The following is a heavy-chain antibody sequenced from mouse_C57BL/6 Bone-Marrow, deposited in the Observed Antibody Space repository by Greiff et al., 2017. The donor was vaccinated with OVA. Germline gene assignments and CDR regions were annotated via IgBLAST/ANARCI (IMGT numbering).Heavy chain of an antibody. V-gene: IGHV5-4*01. CDR2: ISDGGSYT. Sequence: EVKVEESGGGLVKPGGSLKLSCAASGFTFSSYDMSWVRQTPEKRLEWVATISDGGSYTYYPDNVKGRFTISRDNAKNNLYLQMSHLKSEDTAMYYCARDPSTPFAYWGQGTLVTVSA. CDR3: ARDPSTPFAY. D-gene: IGHD1-1*01. CDR1: GFTFSSYD. J-gene: IGHJ3*01.